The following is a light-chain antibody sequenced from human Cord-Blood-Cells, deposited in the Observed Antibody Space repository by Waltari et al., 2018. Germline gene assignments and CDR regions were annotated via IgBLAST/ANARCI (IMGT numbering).Light chain of an antibody. V-gene: IGKV1-33*01. J-gene: IGKJ5*01. CDR1: QDISNY. Sequence: DLQMTQSPSSLSASVGDSVTITCQASQDISNYLNWYQQKPGKAPKLLIYDASNLETGVPSRFSGSGSGTDFTFTISSLQPEDIATYYCQQYDNLLITFGQGTRLEIK. CDR2: DAS. CDR3: QQYDNLLIT.